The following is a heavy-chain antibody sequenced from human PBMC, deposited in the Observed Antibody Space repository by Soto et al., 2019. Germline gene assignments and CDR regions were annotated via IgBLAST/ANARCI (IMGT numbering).Heavy chain of an antibody. D-gene: IGHD5-18*01. Sequence: PGWSLRLSCAASGFTFSSYWMSWVRQAPGKGLEWVANIKQDGSENYYVDSVRGRFTISRDNAKNSLYLQMNSLRAEDTAAYYCLRHFQGRYGYCPFDYGVQGTLVIGS. J-gene: IGHJ4*02. V-gene: IGHV3-7*03. CDR3: LRHFQGRYGYCPFDY. CDR1: GFTFSSYW. CDR2: IKQDGSEN.